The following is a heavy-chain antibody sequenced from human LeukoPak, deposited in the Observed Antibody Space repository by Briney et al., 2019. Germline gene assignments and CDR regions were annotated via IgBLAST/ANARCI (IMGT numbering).Heavy chain of an antibody. Sequence: GESLKISCKGSGYGFTNYWIGWVRQMPGKGLEWMGIIYPGDSDTRYSPSFQGQVTISADKSISTAYLQWSSLKASDTAMYYCARRGPLTGDAFDIWGQGTMVTVSS. D-gene: IGHD7-27*01. CDR1: GYGFTNYW. J-gene: IGHJ3*02. CDR2: IYPGDSDT. CDR3: ARRGPLTGDAFDI. V-gene: IGHV5-51*01.